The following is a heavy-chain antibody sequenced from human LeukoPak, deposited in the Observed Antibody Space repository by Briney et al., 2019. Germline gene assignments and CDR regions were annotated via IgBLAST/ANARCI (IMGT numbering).Heavy chain of an antibody. D-gene: IGHD3-9*01. V-gene: IGHV4-39*07. J-gene: IGHJ6*02. Sequence: SETLSLTCTVSGGSISSSSYYWSWIRQPPGKGLEWIGSIYYSGSTNYNPSLKSRVTISVDTSKNQFSLKLSSVTAADTAVYYCARVPKYYDILTGYYTGGMDVWGQGTTVTVSS. CDR1: GGSISSSSYY. CDR3: ARVPKYYDILTGYYTGGMDV. CDR2: IYYSGST.